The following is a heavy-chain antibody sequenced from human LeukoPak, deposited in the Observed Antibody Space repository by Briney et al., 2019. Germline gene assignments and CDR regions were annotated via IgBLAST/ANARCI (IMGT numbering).Heavy chain of an antibody. Sequence: GGSLRLSCAASGFTFSSYSMNWVRQAPGKGLEWVSYISSSSSTIYYADSVKGRFTISRDNAKNSLYLQMNGLRAEDTAVYYCARIEVAVYYGMDVWGQGTTVTVSS. J-gene: IGHJ6*02. CDR1: GFTFSSYS. D-gene: IGHD6-19*01. CDR3: ARIEVAVYYGMDV. CDR2: ISSSSSTI. V-gene: IGHV3-48*01.